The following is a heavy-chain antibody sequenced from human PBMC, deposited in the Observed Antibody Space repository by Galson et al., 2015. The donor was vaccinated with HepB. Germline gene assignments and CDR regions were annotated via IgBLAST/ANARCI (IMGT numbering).Heavy chain of an antibody. CDR1: GLTFTSSA. J-gene: IGHJ5*02. V-gene: IGHV1-58*01. CDR2: IVVGSGNT. Sequence: SVKVSCKASGLTFTSSAVQWVRQARGQRLEWIGWIVVGSGNTNYAQKFQERVTITRDMSTSTAYMELSSLRSEDTAVYYCAADEVVPAASRYCSGGSCYQTWGQGTLVTVSS. CDR3: AADEVVPAASRYCSGGSCYQT. D-gene: IGHD2-15*01.